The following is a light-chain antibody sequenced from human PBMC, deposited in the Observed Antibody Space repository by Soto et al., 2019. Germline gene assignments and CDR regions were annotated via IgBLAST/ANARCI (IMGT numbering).Light chain of an antibody. Sequence: EIVLTQSPGTLSFSPGERATLSCRSSQSVSSSYLAWYQQKPGQPPRLLIYGASSRATCIPDRFSGSGSGTDFTLTISRLEPEDFAVFYCQHYDSLPITFGQGTRREIK. V-gene: IGKV3-20*01. CDR3: QHYDSLPIT. CDR1: QSVSSSY. J-gene: IGKJ5*01. CDR2: GAS.